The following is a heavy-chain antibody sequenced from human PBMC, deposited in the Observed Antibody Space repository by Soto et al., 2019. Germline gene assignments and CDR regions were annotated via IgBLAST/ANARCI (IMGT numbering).Heavy chain of an antibody. CDR2: IIPIFGTA. V-gene: IGHV1-69*01. CDR1: GGTFSSYS. D-gene: IGHD1-26*01. J-gene: IGHJ4*02. Sequence: QVQLVQSGAEVKKPGSSVKVSCKASGGTFSSYSINWVRQAPGQGLEWMGEIIPIFGTANYAQKFQGRVTITADESTSTASMELSSLRSEDTAVYYCARAGGRHSGGIDYWGQGTRVTVSS. CDR3: ARAGGRHSGGIDY.